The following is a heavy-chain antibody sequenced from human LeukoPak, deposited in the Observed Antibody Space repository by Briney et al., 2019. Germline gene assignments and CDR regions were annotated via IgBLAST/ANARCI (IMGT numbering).Heavy chain of an antibody. Sequence: ASVKVSCKASGYTFTGYYMHWVRQAPGQGLEWMGWINLNSGGTNYAQKFQGRVTMTRDTSISTAYMELSRLRSDDTAVYYCASQEKYYYGSGSYPLGYWGQGTLVTVSS. J-gene: IGHJ4*02. CDR2: INLNSGGT. CDR1: GYTFTGYY. D-gene: IGHD3-10*01. CDR3: ASQEKYYYGSGSYPLGY. V-gene: IGHV1-2*02.